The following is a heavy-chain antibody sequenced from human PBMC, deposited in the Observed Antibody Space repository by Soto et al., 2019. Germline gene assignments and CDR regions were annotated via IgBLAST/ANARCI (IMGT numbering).Heavy chain of an antibody. CDR2: IYYSGST. V-gene: IGHV4-59*08. CDR3: AMEWLLTEGRGDYYYGMDV. Sequence: SETLSLTCTVSGGSISSYYWSWIRQPPGKGLEWIGYIYYSGSTNYNPSLKSRVTISGDTSKNQFSLKLSSVTDADTAVYYCAMEWLLTEGRGDYYYGMDVWGQGTTVTVS. D-gene: IGHD3-3*01. CDR1: GGSISSYY. J-gene: IGHJ6*02.